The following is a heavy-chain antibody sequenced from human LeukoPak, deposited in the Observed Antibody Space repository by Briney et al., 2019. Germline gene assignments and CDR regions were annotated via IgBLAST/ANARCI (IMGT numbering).Heavy chain of an antibody. Sequence: GGSLRLSCAASGFTFSSYAMSWVRQAPGKGLEWVANIKQDGSEKYYVDSVKGRFTISRDNAKNSLYLQMNSLRAEDTAVYYCATNWGLVDYWGQGTLVTVSS. V-gene: IGHV3-7*01. D-gene: IGHD7-27*01. J-gene: IGHJ4*02. CDR2: IKQDGSEK. CDR1: GFTFSSYA. CDR3: ATNWGLVDY.